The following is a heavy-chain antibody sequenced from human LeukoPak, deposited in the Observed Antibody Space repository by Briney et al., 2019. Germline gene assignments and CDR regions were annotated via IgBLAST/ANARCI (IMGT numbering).Heavy chain of an antibody. V-gene: IGHV1-2*02. CDR2: INPISGDT. D-gene: IGHD3-10*01. CDR1: GYSFTGYY. CDR3: AKDRGANWYFDF. J-gene: IGHJ2*01. Sequence: ASVKVSCKTSGYSFTGYYIHWVRQAPGQGLEWIGLINPISGDTESAQKFQGRVTMTSDTSTRTAYMELTSLKSEDTAMYYCAKDRGANWYFDFWGRGTLVTVSS.